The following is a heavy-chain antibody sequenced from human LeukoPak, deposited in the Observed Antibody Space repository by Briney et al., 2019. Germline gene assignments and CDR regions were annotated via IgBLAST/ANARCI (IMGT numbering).Heavy chain of an antibody. Sequence: SETLSLTCTVSGGSISSSSCYWGWIRQPPGKGLEWIGSIYYSGSTYYNPSLKSRVTISVDTSKNQFSLKLSSVTAADTAVYYCARFSRGTRYYFDYWGQGALVTVSS. CDR1: GGSISSSSCY. D-gene: IGHD2-2*01. V-gene: IGHV4-39*01. CDR3: ARFSRGTRYYFDY. J-gene: IGHJ4*02. CDR2: IYYSGST.